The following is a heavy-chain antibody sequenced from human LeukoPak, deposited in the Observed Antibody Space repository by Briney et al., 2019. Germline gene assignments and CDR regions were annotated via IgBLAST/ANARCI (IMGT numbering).Heavy chain of an antibody. Sequence: GGSLRLSCAASGFTFSNFGMSWVRQAPGRGLEWVSGISGGGDTTYYAESVKGRFTISRDNSKNTLFLQMNSLSAEDTAVYYCAKTNGYYDYWGQGTLVAVSS. CDR3: AKTNGYYDY. D-gene: IGHD3-22*01. V-gene: IGHV3-23*01. J-gene: IGHJ4*02. CDR2: ISGGGDTT. CDR1: GFTFSNFG.